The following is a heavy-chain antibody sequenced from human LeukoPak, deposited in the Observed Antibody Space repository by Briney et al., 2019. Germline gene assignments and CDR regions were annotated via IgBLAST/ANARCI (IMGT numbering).Heavy chain of an antibody. D-gene: IGHD2-2*01. J-gene: IGHJ3*02. Sequence: GGSLRLSWAASGFTFDDYAMHWVRQAPGKGLEWVSGISWNSGSIGYADSVKGRFTISRDNAKNSLYLQMNSLRAEDTALYYCARAELGYCSSASCYLTAVIAFDIWGQGTMVTVSS. CDR1: GFTFDDYA. V-gene: IGHV3-9*01. CDR2: ISWNSGSI. CDR3: ARAELGYCSSASCYLTAVIAFDI.